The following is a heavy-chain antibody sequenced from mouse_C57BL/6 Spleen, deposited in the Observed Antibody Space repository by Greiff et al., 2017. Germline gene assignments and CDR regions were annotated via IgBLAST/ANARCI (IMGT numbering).Heavy chain of an antibody. CDR1: GYTFTSYW. CDR3: ARGGIYYGNYAAWFAY. V-gene: IGHV1-55*01. Sequence: QVHVKQPGAELVKPGASVKMSCKASGYTFTSYWITWVKQRPGQGLEWIGDIYPGSGSTNYNEKFKSKATLTVDKSSSTAYMQLSSLTSADSAVYYGARGGIYYGNYAAWFAYWGQGTLVTVSA. J-gene: IGHJ3*01. D-gene: IGHD2-1*01. CDR2: IYPGSGST.